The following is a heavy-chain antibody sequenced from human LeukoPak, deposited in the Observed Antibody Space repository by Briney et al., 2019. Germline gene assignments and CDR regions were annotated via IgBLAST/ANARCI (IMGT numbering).Heavy chain of an antibody. D-gene: IGHD5-18*01. V-gene: IGHV3-21*01. CDR3: ARDLGCSYGPFGY. J-gene: IGHJ4*01. CDR2: ISSSSSYI. CDR1: GFTFSSYS. Sequence: GGSLRLSCAPSGFTFSSYSMNWVRQAPEKGLEWVSSISSSSSYIYYTDSVKGRFTISRANAKNLLYLKMNGLRAEDSAVYQGARDLGCSYGPFGYWGQGTLVTVSS.